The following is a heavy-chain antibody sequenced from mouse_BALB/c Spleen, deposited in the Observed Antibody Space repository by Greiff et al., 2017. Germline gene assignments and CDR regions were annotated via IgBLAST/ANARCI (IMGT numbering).Heavy chain of an antibody. J-gene: IGHJ2*01. CDR1: GFTFSSYA. D-gene: IGHD2-14*01. CDR2: ISSGGSYT. CDR3: ARLYYRYDEDSYYFDY. V-gene: IGHV5-9-4*01. Sequence: EVKLMESGGGLVKPGGSLKLSCAASGFTFSSYAMSWVRQSPEKRLEWVAEISSGGSYTYYPDTVTGRFTISRDNAKNTLYLEMGSLRSEDTAMYYCARLYYRYDEDSYYFDYWGQGTTLTVSS.